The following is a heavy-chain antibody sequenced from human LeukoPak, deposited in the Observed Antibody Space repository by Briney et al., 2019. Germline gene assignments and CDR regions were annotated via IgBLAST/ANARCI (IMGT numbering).Heavy chain of an antibody. Sequence: SVKVSCKASGGTFSSYAFSWVRQAPGQGLEWMGGIIPIFGTANYAQKFQGRVTITADESTSTAYMELSSLRSEDTAVYYCARSKDLRLDDVYYWGQGTLVTVSS. CDR1: GGTFSSYA. J-gene: IGHJ4*02. V-gene: IGHV1-69*13. CDR3: ARSKDLRLDDVYY. CDR2: IIPIFGTA. D-gene: IGHD3/OR15-3a*01.